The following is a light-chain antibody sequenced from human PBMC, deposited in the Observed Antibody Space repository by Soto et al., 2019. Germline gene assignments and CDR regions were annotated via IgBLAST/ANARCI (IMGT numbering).Light chain of an antibody. Sequence: QSVLTQPASVSATPGEKVTISCSGRGSNIGRNSVSWYRQLPGTAPQLLIYDDNKRHSGVPDRLSGSRYGTSASLAIAGLQPGDEADYYCGTWDESLGAGVFGGGTKVTVL. V-gene: IGLV1-51*01. J-gene: IGLJ2*01. CDR2: DDN. CDR3: GTWDESLGAGV. CDR1: GSNIGRNS.